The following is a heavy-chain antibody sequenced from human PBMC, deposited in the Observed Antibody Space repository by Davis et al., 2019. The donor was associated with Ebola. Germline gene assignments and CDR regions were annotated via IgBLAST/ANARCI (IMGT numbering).Heavy chain of an antibody. CDR3: ARVNGGDYDFWSGYYTSYGMDV. CDR1: GFTFSSYG. J-gene: IGHJ6*02. D-gene: IGHD3-3*01. Sequence: GESLKISCAASGFTFSSYGMHWVRQAPGKRLEWVSYISSSSSYIYYADSVKGRFTISRDNAKNSLYLQMNSLRAEDTAVYYCARVNGGDYDFWSGYYTSYGMDVWGQGTTVTVSS. V-gene: IGHV3-21*05. CDR2: ISSSSSYI.